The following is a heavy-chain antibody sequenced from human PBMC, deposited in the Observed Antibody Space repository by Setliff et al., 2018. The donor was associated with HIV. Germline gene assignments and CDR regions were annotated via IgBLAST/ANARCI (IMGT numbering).Heavy chain of an antibody. D-gene: IGHD2-21*02. CDR1: GDSIDRSNFF. Sequence: SETLSLTCTVSGDSIDRSNFFWTWIRQHPGKGLEWIGYIYYSGSATYNPSLKSQASISVDTSRNEFSLKLSSVTAAATAVCFCARGGAFCGRDSCYYLDYWGQGNPVTVSS. J-gene: IGHJ4*02. V-gene: IGHV4-31*01. CDR3: ARGGAFCGRDSCYYLDY. CDR2: IYYSGSA.